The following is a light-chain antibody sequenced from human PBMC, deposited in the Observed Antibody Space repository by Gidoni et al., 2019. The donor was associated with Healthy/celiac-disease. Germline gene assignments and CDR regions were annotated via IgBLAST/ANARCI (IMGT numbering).Light chain of an antibody. V-gene: IGKV1-5*03. CDR2: KAS. CDR1: RVLVAG. Sequence: DIQMTQSPSTQSPSLAGPVRVLVAGWPGISRNQGKPPKLLIYKASSLESGVPSKFGGSGSGTEFTLTISSLQPDDFATYYCQQYNSYITFGPGTKVDIK. CDR3: QQYNSYIT. J-gene: IGKJ3*01.